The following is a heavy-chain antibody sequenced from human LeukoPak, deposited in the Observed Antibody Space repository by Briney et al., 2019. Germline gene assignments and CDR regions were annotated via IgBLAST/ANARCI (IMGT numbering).Heavy chain of an antibody. CDR3: ARDNLNWFDP. Sequence: SETLSLTCTVSGGSISSGGYSWGWIRQPPGKGLEWIGYIYHSGSTYYNPSLKSRVTISVDRSKNQFSLKLSSVTAADTAVYYCARDNLNWFDPWGQGTLVTVSS. J-gene: IGHJ5*02. CDR1: GGSISSGGYS. V-gene: IGHV4-30-2*01. CDR2: IYHSGST.